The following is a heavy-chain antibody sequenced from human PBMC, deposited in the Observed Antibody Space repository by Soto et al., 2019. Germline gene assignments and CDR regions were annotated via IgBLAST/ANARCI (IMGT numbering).Heavy chain of an antibody. CDR3: ARSANKDYGDYTLFDY. V-gene: IGHV4-31*03. J-gene: IGHJ4*02. Sequence: QVQLQESGPGLVKPSQTLSLTCTASGGSISSGGYCWSWIRQHPGKGLEWIGYIYYSGSTYYNPSLKSRVTISVDTSKNQFSLKLSSVTAADTAVYYCARSANKDYGDYTLFDYWGQGTLVTVSS. CDR2: IYYSGST. CDR1: GGSISSGGYC. D-gene: IGHD4-17*01.